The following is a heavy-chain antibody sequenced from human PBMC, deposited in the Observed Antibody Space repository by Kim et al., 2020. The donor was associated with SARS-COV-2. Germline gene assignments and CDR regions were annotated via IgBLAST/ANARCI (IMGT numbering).Heavy chain of an antibody. CDR3: ARESRPLSITMVRGVIIRGAFDI. Sequence: GGSLRLSCAASGFTFSSYSMNWVRQAPGKGLEWVSYISSSSSTIYYADSVKGRFTISRDNAKNSLYLQMNSLRAEDTAVYYCARESRPLSITMVRGVIIRGAFDIWGQGTMVTVSS. CDR1: GFTFSSYS. J-gene: IGHJ3*02. CDR2: ISSSSSTI. D-gene: IGHD3-10*01. V-gene: IGHV3-48*04.